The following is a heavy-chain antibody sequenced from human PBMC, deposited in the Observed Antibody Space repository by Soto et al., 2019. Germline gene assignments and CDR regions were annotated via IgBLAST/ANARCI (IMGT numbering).Heavy chain of an antibody. CDR3: AREVRIPNLDCSSTSCYRGWFDP. J-gene: IGHJ5*02. CDR2: IYYSGST. D-gene: IGHD2-2*01. CDR1: GGSISSYY. Sequence: SETLSLTCTVSGGSISSYYWSWIRQPPGKGLEWIGYIYYSGSTNYNPSLKSRVTISVDTSKNQFSLKLSSVTAADTAVYYCAREVRIPNLDCSSTSCYRGWFDPWGQGTLVTVSS. V-gene: IGHV4-59*01.